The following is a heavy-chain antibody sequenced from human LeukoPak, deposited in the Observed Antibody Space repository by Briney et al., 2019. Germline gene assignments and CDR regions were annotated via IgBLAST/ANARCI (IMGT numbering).Heavy chain of an antibody. Sequence: SETLSLTCAVYGGSFSGYSWSWIRQPPGKGLEWIGEINHSGSTNYNPSLKSRVTISVDTSKNQFSLKLSSVTAADTAVYYCARDGEYSYGSYDYWGQGTLVTVSS. CDR3: ARDGEYSYGSYDY. J-gene: IGHJ4*02. CDR2: INHSGST. D-gene: IGHD5-18*01. V-gene: IGHV4-34*01. CDR1: GGSFSGYS.